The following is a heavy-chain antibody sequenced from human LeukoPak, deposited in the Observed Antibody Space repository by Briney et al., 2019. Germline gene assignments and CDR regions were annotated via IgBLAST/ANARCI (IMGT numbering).Heavy chain of an antibody. CDR3: SGDRGWHFSGQYFLDH. J-gene: IGHJ4*02. CDR1: GDSIRSYY. V-gene: IGHV4-4*07. CDR2: MNGSGSA. D-gene: IGHD3/OR15-3a*01. Sequence: SETLSLTCTVSGDSIRSYYWSWIRQPAGKGLEWIGRMNGSGSAKYNTSLKSRLPMSQDTSKSHIFLELSSVTVADPAREFCSGDRGWHFSGQYFLDHWGQGTLVTVSS.